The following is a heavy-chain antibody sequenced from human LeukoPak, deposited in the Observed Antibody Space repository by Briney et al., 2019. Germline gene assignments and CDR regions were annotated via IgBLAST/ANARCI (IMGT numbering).Heavy chain of an antibody. CDR2: INPSGDST. CDR3: ARDLGCGGDCPNWFDP. V-gene: IGHV1-46*01. Sequence: ASVKVSCKASGYTFTSYYMHWVRQAPGQGLEWMTIINPSGDSTTYAQKFQGRVTMTRDTSTGTVYMELSSLRSDDTAVYYCARDLGCGGDCPNWFDPWGQGTLVTVSS. J-gene: IGHJ5*02. CDR1: GYTFTSYY. D-gene: IGHD2-21*01.